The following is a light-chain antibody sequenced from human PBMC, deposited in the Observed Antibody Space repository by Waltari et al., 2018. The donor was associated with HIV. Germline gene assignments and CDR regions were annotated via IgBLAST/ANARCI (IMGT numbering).Light chain of an antibody. CDR3: SSYTSINTWV. V-gene: IGLV2-14*03. J-gene: IGLJ3*02. CDR1: SSDGGGYNY. Sequence: QSALTQPAFVSGSPGQSITISCTGPSSDGGGYNYFSWYQQHPGKAPKLMIFDVSNRPSGVSNRFSGSKSGNTASLTISVLQAEDEADYYCSSYTSINTWVFGTGTKLTVL. CDR2: DVS.